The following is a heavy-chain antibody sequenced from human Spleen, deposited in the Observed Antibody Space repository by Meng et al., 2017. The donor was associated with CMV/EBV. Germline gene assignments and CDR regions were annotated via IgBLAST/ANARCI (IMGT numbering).Heavy chain of an antibody. CDR2: INPNSGGT. V-gene: IGHV1-2*02. Sequence: ASVKVSCKASGYTFTGYYMHWVRQAPGQGLEWMGWINPNSGGTNYAQKFQGRVTMTRDTSISTAYMELSRLRSDDTAVYYCARVGMPSAVADFWYFDLWGRGTLVTVSS. D-gene: IGHD2-2*01. CDR3: ARVGMPSAVADFWYFDL. CDR1: GYTFTGYY. J-gene: IGHJ2*01.